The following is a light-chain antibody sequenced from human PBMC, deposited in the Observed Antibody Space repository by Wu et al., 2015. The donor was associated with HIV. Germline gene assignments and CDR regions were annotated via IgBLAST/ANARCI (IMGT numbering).Light chain of an antibody. CDR3: QQYGSSPRT. J-gene: IGKJ1*01. V-gene: IGKV3-20*01. CDR1: QTIPSTY. CDR2: GIS. Sequence: DIVLTQSPGTLSLSPGQKAILSCTSIQTIPSTYLAWYQQRPGQTPRLLIWGISNRASGIPNRFSGSGYGTDFTLTISRLEPEDFAVYYCQQYGSSPRTFGQGTKVEIK.